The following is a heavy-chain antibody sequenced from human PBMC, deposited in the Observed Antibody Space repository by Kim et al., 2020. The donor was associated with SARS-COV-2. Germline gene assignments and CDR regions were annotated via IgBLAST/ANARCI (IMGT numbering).Heavy chain of an antibody. CDR2: ISGDGGST. D-gene: IGHD3-10*01. CDR1: GFTFDDYA. J-gene: IGHJ6*02. V-gene: IGHV3-43*02. CDR3: AKGNFGSQNYGSGSYPYGMDV. Sequence: GGSLRLSCAASGFTFDDYAMHWVRQAPGKGLEWVSLISGDGGSTYYADSVKGRFTISRDNSKNSLYLQMNSLRTEDTALYYCAKGNFGSQNYGSGSYPYGMDVWGQGTTVTVSS.